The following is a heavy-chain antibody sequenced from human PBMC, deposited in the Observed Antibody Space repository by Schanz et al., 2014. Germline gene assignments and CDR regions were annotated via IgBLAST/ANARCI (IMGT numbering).Heavy chain of an antibody. CDR1: GFTFRRYG. Sequence: EVQMLESGGGLVQPGGSLRLSYVASGFTFRRYGMSWVRQAPGKGLEWVSVIAGDGGGPNYVDSVKGRFTISRDNSDNTLYLQMNNLRAEDTAVYYCARGSGTFDSWGQGTLVTVSS. V-gene: IGHV3-23*01. CDR3: ARGSGTFDS. CDR2: IAGDGGGP. J-gene: IGHJ4*02. D-gene: IGHD3-3*01.